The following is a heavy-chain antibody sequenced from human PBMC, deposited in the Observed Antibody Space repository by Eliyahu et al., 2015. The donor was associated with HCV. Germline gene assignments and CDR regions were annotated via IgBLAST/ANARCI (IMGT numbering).Heavy chain of an antibody. J-gene: IGHJ4*02. CDR2: ISSSSSTI. Sequence: EVQLVESGGXLXQPGGSLRLSCAASGFTFSSYSXNWVRQAPGXGLEWVSYISSSSSTIYYADSVKGRFTISRDNAKNSLYLQMNSLRDEDTAVYYCARDLLHYYDSSEMFTSLDYWGQGTLVTVSS. CDR1: GFTFSSYS. V-gene: IGHV3-48*02. CDR3: ARDLLHYYDSSEMFTSLDY. D-gene: IGHD3-22*01.